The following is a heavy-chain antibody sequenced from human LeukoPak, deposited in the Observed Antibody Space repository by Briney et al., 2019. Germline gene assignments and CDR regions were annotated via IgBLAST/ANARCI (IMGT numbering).Heavy chain of an antibody. D-gene: IGHD2-2*01. CDR2: ISGDGGST. Sequence: GGSLRLSCAASGFTFDDYAMHWVRQPPGKSLEWVSLISGDGGSTYYADSVKGRFTVSRDNSKNSLYLQMNSLRTEDTALYYCAKDISRNFVVVPAADYWGQGTLVTVPS. J-gene: IGHJ4*02. CDR1: GFTFDDYA. CDR3: AKDISRNFVVVPAADY. V-gene: IGHV3-43*02.